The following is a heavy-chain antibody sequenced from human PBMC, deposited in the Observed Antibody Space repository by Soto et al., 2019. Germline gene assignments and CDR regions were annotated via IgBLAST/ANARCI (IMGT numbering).Heavy chain of an antibody. CDR3: SRGESYGSGYYYYFDY. J-gene: IGHJ4*02. CDR1: GFTFSSYA. V-gene: IGHV3-23*01. Sequence: PGGSLRLSCAASGFTFSSYAMNWVRLAPGKGLEWVSGISGSGGSTYYADSVKGRFTISRDSSKNTLYLQMNSLRAEDTAVYYCSRGESYGSGYYYYFDYWGQGPLVTVYS. CDR2: ISGSGGST. D-gene: IGHD3-10*01.